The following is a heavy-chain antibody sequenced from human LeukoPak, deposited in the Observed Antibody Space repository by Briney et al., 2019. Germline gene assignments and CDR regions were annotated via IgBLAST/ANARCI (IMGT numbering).Heavy chain of an antibody. J-gene: IGHJ4*02. D-gene: IGHD6-13*01. CDR3: ARDHGSSWYARPGYFDY. V-gene: IGHV3-21*01. Sequence: GGSLRLSCAASGFTFSSYSMNWVRQAPGKGLEWVSSISSSSSYIYYADSVKGRFTISRDNAKNPLYLQMNSLRAEGTAVYYCARDHGSSWYARPGYFDYWGQGTLVTVSS. CDR2: ISSSSSYI. CDR1: GFTFSSYS.